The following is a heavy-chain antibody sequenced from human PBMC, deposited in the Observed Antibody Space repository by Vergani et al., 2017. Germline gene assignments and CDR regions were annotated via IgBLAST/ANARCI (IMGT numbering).Heavy chain of an antibody. J-gene: IGHJ3*02. Sequence: QVQLVQSGAEVKKPGASVKVSCKASGYTFTSYDINWVRQATGQGLEWMGWMNPNSGNTGYAQKFQGRVTMTRNTSISTAYMELSRLRSDDTAVYYCARVRSYYDSRGDAFDIWGQGTMVTVSS. V-gene: IGHV1-8*01. CDR3: ARVRSYYDSRGDAFDI. CDR1: GYTFTSYD. D-gene: IGHD3-22*01. CDR2: MNPNSGNT.